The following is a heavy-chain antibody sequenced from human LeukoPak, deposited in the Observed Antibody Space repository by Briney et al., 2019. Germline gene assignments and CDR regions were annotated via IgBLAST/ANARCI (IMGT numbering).Heavy chain of an antibody. J-gene: IGHJ4*02. D-gene: IGHD2-2*01. Sequence: PGGSLRLSCAASGFTFSSYSMNWVRQAPGKGLEWVSSISSSSSYIYYADSVKGRFTISRDNAKNSLYLQMNSLRAEDTAVYYCAREREGIVVPAAPTYFDYWGQGTLVTVSS. V-gene: IGHV3-21*04. CDR1: GFTFSSYS. CDR3: AREREGIVVPAAPTYFDY. CDR2: ISSSSSYI.